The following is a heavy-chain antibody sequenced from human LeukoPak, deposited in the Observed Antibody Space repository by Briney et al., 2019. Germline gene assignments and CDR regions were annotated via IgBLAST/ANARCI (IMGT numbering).Heavy chain of an antibody. Sequence: GGSLRLSCAASGLTFSSYAMTWVRQAPGKGLEWVSAISGSGDITHYADSVKGRFTISRDNSKNTLYLQMNSLRAEDTAVYYCVKDSPRISVVRGASGAFDIWGQGTMVTVSS. D-gene: IGHD3-10*01. CDR3: VKDSPRISVVRGASGAFDI. J-gene: IGHJ3*02. V-gene: IGHV3-23*01. CDR1: GLTFSSYA. CDR2: ISGSGDIT.